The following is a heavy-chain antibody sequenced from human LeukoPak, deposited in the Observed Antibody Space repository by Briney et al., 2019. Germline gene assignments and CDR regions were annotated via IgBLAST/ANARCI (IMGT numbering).Heavy chain of an antibody. V-gene: IGHV3-11*04. D-gene: IGHD6-13*01. J-gene: IGHJ4*02. Sequence: PGGSLRLSCAASGFTFSDYYMSWIRQAPGKGLEWISYISNTASIMYYPDSVKGRLTISRDNAKKSLYLQMDSLRVEDTAVYYCARQGDSSSWAGNDYWGQGTLVTVSS. CDR2: ISNTASIM. CDR1: GFTFSDYY. CDR3: ARQGDSSSWAGNDY.